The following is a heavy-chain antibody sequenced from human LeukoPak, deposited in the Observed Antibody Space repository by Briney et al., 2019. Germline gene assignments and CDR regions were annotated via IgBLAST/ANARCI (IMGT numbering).Heavy chain of an antibody. D-gene: IGHD3-10*01. CDR3: ARENYYGSGSPLDY. CDR2: INPNSGGT. J-gene: IGHJ4*02. V-gene: IGHV1-2*02. Sequence: ASVKVSCKASGYTFTGYYMHWVRQAPGQGLEWMGWINPNSGGTNYAQKFQGRVTITADKSTSTAYMELSSLRSEDTAVYYCARENYYGSGSPLDYWGQGTLVTVSS. CDR1: GYTFTGYY.